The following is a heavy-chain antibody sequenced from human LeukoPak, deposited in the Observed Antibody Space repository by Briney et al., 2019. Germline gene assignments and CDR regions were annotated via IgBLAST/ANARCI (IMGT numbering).Heavy chain of an antibody. D-gene: IGHD5-18*01. V-gene: IGHV3-30*04. J-gene: IGHJ4*02. CDR2: ISYDGSNE. Sequence: PGRSLRLSCAASGFTFSSYVMHWVRQAPGKGLEWVAIISYDGSNEYYADSVKGRFTISRDNSKNTLYLQMNSLRAADTAVYYCARVVTQPYYFDYWGQGTLVTVSS. CDR3: ARVVTQPYYFDY. CDR1: GFTFSSYV.